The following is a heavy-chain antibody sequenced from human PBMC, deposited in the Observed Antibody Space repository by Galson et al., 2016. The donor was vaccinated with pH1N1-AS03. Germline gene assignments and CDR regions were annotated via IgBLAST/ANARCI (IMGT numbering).Heavy chain of an antibody. D-gene: IGHD3-16*01. V-gene: IGHV3-9*01. J-gene: IGHJ6*02. Sequence: LRLSCAVSGFSLDLYAMHWVRQIPGKGLEWVSGFSLDSDWIGYADSVKGRSTVSRDKDKNSLYLEMNNLRTEDTALYYCTKDLVPGGADVWGQGTTVTVSS. CDR3: TKDLVPGGADV. CDR1: GFSLDLYA. CDR2: FSLDSDWI.